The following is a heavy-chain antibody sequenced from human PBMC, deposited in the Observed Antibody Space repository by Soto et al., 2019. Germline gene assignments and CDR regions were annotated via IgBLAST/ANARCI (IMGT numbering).Heavy chain of an antibody. V-gene: IGHV3-53*01. CDR3: ARDHRISVAGTLHYYYYGMDV. CDR1: GFTVSSNY. CDR2: IYSGGST. J-gene: IGHJ6*02. Sequence: EVQLVESGGGLIQPGGSLRLSCAASGFTVSSNYMSWVRQAPGKGLEWVSVIYSGGSTYYADSVKGRFTIARDNSKNTLYLQMNSLRAEDTAVYYCARDHRISVAGTLHYYYYGMDVWGQGTTVTVSS. D-gene: IGHD6-19*01.